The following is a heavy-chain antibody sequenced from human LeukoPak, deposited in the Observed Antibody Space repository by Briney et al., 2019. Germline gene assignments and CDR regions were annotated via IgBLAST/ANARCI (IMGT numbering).Heavy chain of an antibody. J-gene: IGHJ4*02. CDR1: GFTVSSNY. D-gene: IGHD2-2*01. V-gene: IGHV3-53*01. CDR3: AREGLNCSSSSCQRATFDY. Sequence: GGSLRLSCAASGFTVSSNYMSWVRQAPGKGLEWVSVIYSGGSTYYADSVKGRFTISRDNSKNTLYLQMNSLRAEDTAVYYCAREGLNCSSSSCQRATFDYWGQGTLVTVSS. CDR2: IYSGGST.